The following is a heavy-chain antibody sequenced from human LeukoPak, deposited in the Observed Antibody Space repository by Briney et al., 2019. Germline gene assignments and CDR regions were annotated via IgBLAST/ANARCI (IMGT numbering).Heavy chain of an antibody. D-gene: IGHD3-22*01. Sequence: GGSLRLSCAASGFIFSNYDMHWVRQAPGKGLEWVSYISSSGSNIYYADSVKGRCTISRDNAKNSLYLQMNSLRAEDTAVYYCARDTRPTDRSGYYHPDYFDYWGQGTLVTVSS. J-gene: IGHJ4*02. CDR3: ARDTRPTDRSGYYHPDYFDY. CDR1: GFIFSNYD. V-gene: IGHV3-48*03. CDR2: ISSSGSNI.